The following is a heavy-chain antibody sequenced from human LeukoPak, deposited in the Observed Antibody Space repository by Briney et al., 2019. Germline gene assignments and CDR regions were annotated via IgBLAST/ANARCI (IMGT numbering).Heavy chain of an antibody. CDR3: ARDSTGTAFDP. Sequence: SETLSLTCIVSGASISSYYWSWIRHPAGKVLEWIGRLQPSGATSYNPSLESRVTMSVDTSKNQFSLSLTSVTAADTAVYYCARDSTGTAFDPWGQGTLVTVSS. J-gene: IGHJ5*02. V-gene: IGHV4-4*07. CDR1: GASISSYY. D-gene: IGHD1-14*01. CDR2: LQPSGAT.